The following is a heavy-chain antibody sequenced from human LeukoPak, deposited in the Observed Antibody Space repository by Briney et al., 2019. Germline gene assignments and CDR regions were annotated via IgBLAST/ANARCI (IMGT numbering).Heavy chain of an antibody. D-gene: IGHD3-22*01. J-gene: IGHJ4*02. CDR1: GFTFSNYG. Sequence: PGGSLGLSCAASGFTFSNYGMHWVRQAPGKGLEWVAIVSLDGSKTYYADSVKGRFTISRDNSKNTLYLQMNSLRSEDTAVYYCARDGDTSGHFSHNDYWCLGTLVTVSS. CDR3: ARDGDTSGHFSHNDY. V-gene: IGHV3-30*03. CDR2: VSLDGSKT.